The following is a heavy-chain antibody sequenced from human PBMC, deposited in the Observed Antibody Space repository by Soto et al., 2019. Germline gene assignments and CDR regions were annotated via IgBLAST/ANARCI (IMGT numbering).Heavy chain of an antibody. CDR3: ARDRGYYYGMDV. CDR2: IYSDGST. CDR1: GFSVDSIY. V-gene: IGHV3-53*01. J-gene: IGHJ6*02. Sequence: GSLRLSCAASGFSVDSIYMSWVRQAPEKGLEWVSVIYSDGSTYYGDSVKGRFTISRDDSKNTVYLQMSGLRDDDTAVYYCARDRGYYYGMDVWGQGTTVTVSS.